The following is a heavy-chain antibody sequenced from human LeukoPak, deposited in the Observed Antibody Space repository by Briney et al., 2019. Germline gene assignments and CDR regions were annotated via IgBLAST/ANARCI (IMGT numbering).Heavy chain of an antibody. V-gene: IGHV1-18*01. CDR3: ARALPHRRLMDTTMNQHWFDP. CDR1: GYTFTSYG. Sequence: GASVKVSCKASGYTFTSYGISWVRQAPGQGLEWMGWISAYNGNTNYAQKLQGRVTMTRDMSTSTVYMELSSLTSEDTAVYSCARALPHRRLMDTTMNQHWFDPWGQGTLVTVSS. CDR2: ISAYNGNT. J-gene: IGHJ5*02. D-gene: IGHD5-18*01.